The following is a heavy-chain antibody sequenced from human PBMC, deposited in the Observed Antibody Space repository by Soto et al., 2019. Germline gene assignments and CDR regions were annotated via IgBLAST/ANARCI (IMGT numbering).Heavy chain of an antibody. CDR3: ASLVTGDDAFDI. D-gene: IGHD1-20*01. V-gene: IGHV3-74*01. Sequence: GGSLRLSCAASGFTFSSYWMHWVRQAPGKGLVWVSRINSDVSSTSYADSVKGRFTISRDNAKNTLYLQMNSLRAEDTAVYYCASLVTGDDAFDIWGQGTMVTVSS. J-gene: IGHJ3*02. CDR1: GFTFSSYW. CDR2: INSDVSST.